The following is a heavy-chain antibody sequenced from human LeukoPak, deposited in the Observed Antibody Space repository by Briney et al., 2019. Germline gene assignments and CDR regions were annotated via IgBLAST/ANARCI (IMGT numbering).Heavy chain of an antibody. CDR1: GFSLSTSGVG. CDR3: AHIAGYSGSYYFYYGMDV. Sequence: SGPTLVNPTQTLTLTCTFSGFSLSTSGVGVGWIHQPPGKALEWLALIYWNDDKRYSPSLKSRLTITKDTSKNQVVLTMTNMDPVDTATYYCAHIAGYSGSYYFYYGMDVWGQGTTVTVSS. J-gene: IGHJ6*02. D-gene: IGHD1-26*01. V-gene: IGHV2-5*01. CDR2: IYWNDDK.